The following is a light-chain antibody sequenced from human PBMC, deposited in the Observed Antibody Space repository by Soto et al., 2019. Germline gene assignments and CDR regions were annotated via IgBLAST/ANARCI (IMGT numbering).Light chain of an antibody. Sequence: ELVLTQSPGTLSLSPGERATLSCRASQSISSSYLAWYQQKPGQAPRILIFGASSRATDIPDRFSGSGSETDFTLTISRLEPEDFAVYYCQQYGNSPFPFGPGTKVDIK. J-gene: IGKJ3*01. V-gene: IGKV3-20*01. CDR1: QSISSSY. CDR3: QQYGNSPFP. CDR2: GAS.